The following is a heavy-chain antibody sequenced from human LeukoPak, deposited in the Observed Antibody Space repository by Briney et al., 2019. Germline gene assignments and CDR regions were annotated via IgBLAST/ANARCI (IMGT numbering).Heavy chain of an antibody. Sequence: PSETLSLTCTVSGGSVSSGGYYWNWIRQHPGKGLEWIGYIYYSGNTYYNPSLKSRVTISVDTSKNQFSLKLTSVTAADTAVYYCARGQKRWFGEPYYFDYWGQGTLVTVSS. CDR1: GGSVSSGGYY. J-gene: IGHJ4*02. D-gene: IGHD3-10*01. V-gene: IGHV4-31*03. CDR2: IYYSGNT. CDR3: ARGQKRWFGEPYYFDY.